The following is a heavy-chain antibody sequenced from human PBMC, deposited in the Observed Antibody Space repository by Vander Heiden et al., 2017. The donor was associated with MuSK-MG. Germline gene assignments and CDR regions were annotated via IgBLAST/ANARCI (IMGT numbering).Heavy chain of an antibody. J-gene: IGHJ4*02. D-gene: IGHD5-12*01. CDR3: ARDRSPAGVATSYYFDY. CDR2: INPSGGST. Sequence: QVQLVQSGAEVKKPGASVKVSCKASGYTFTSYYMHWVRQAPGQGLEWMGIINPSGGSTSYEQKFQVRVTMTRDTSTSTVYMELSSLRSEDTAVYYCARDRSPAGVATSYYFDYWGQGTLVTVSS. CDR1: GYTFTSYY. V-gene: IGHV1-46*03.